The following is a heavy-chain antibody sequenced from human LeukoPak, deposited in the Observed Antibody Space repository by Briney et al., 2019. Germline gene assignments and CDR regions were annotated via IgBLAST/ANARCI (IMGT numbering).Heavy chain of an antibody. J-gene: IGHJ4*02. CDR1: GGSISSGGYY. CDR2: IYYSGST. D-gene: IGHD3-10*01. Sequence: SQTLSLTCTVSGGSISSGGYYWSWIRQHPGKGLEWIGYIYYSGSTYYNPFLKSRVTISVDTSKNQFSLKLSSVTAADTAVYYCARVDYGSGSYSPLFDYWGQGTLVTVSS. CDR3: ARVDYGSGSYSPLFDY. V-gene: IGHV4-31*03.